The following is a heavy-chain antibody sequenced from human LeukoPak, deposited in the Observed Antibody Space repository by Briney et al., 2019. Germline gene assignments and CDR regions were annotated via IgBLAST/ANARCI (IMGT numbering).Heavy chain of an antibody. Sequence: PGGSLRLSCAASGFSFSSYSMNWVRQAPGKGLEWVSYISGSSSTIYYADSVKGRFTISRDNAKNSLYLQMNSLRAEDTAVYYCAHRQPSGGSWGDWFDPWGQGTLVTVSS. CDR2: ISGSSSTI. J-gene: IGHJ5*02. V-gene: IGHV3-48*01. CDR3: AHRQPSGGSWGDWFDP. D-gene: IGHD2-15*01. CDR1: GFSFSSYS.